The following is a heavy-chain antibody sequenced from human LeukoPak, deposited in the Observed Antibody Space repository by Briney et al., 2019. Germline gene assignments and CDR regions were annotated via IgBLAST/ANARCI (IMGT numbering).Heavy chain of an antibody. J-gene: IGHJ4*02. D-gene: IGHD1/OR15-1a*01. CDR2: IGSSGDT. CDR1: GFTFSAYG. Sequence: GGSLRLSCAASGFTFSAYGMTWVRQAPGKGLESVSAIGSSGDTYYAGSVKGRFTISRDNSKNTLSLQMHSLRADDTAVHYCAKLGTDSPEGYWGQGTLVTVSS. CDR3: AKLGTDSPEGY. V-gene: IGHV3-23*01.